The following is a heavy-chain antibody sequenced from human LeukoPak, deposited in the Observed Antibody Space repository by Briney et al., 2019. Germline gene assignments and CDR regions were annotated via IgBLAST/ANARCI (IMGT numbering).Heavy chain of an antibody. J-gene: IGHJ5*02. CDR1: GGTFSSYA. CDR3: ARSDEGGSGSFNWFDP. CDR2: IIPIFGTA. V-gene: IGHV1-69*01. Sequence: SVKVSCKASGGTFSSYAISWVRQAPGQGLEWMGGIIPIFGTANYAQKFQGRVTITADESTSTAYMELSSLRSEDTAVYYCARSDEGGSGSFNWFDPWGQGTLVTVSS. D-gene: IGHD3-10*01.